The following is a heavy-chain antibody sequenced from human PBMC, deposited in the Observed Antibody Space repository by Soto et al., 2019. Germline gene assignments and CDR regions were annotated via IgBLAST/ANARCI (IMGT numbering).Heavy chain of an antibody. CDR3: ASPSTHQEADYGDYGYFQH. V-gene: IGHV3-66*01. Sequence: PWGSLRLSCAASGFTVSSNYMSWVRQAPGKGLEWVSVIYSGGSTYYADSVKGRFTISRDNSKNTLYLQMNSLRAEDTAVYYCASPSTHQEADYGDYGYFQHWGQGTLVTVSS. CDR2: IYSGGST. CDR1: GFTVSSNY. D-gene: IGHD4-17*01. J-gene: IGHJ1*01.